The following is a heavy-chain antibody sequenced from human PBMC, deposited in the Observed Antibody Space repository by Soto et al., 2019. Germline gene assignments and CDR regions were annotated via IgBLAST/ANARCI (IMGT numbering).Heavy chain of an antibody. Sequence: SVKVSCKASGGTFSSYAISWVRQAPGQGLEWMGGIIPIFGTANYAQKFQGRVTITADKSTSTAYMELSSLRSEDTAVYYCARDGRDDFWTGWGMDVWGQGTAVTVSS. CDR3: ARDGRDDFWTGWGMDV. D-gene: IGHD3-3*01. V-gene: IGHV1-69*06. J-gene: IGHJ6*02. CDR2: IIPIFGTA. CDR1: GGTFSSYA.